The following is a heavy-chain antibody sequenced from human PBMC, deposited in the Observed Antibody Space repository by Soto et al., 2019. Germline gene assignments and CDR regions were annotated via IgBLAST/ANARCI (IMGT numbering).Heavy chain of an antibody. Sequence: PSETLSLTCAVYGGSFSGYYWSWIRQPPGKGLEWIGEINHSGSTNYNPSLKSRVTISVDTSKNQFSLKLSSVTAADTAVYYCARDRLPSLPRYYYGSGVGYFQHWGQGTLVT. D-gene: IGHD3-10*01. CDR2: INHSGST. J-gene: IGHJ1*01. V-gene: IGHV4-34*01. CDR1: GGSFSGYY. CDR3: ARDRLPSLPRYYYGSGVGYFQH.